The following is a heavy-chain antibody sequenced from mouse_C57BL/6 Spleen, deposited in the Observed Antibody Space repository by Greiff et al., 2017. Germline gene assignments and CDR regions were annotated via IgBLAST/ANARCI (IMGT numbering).Heavy chain of an antibody. D-gene: IGHD2-3*01. CDR1: GYTFTSYW. CDR3: ARSLYDGYYHWYFDV. V-gene: IGHV1-64*01. J-gene: IGHJ1*03. Sequence: QVQLQQPGAELVKPGASVKLSCKASGYTFTSYWMHWVKQRPGQGLEWIGMIHPNSGSTNYNEKFKSKATLTVDKSSSTAYMQLSSLTSEDSAVYYCARSLYDGYYHWYFDVWGTGTTVTVSS. CDR2: IHPNSGST.